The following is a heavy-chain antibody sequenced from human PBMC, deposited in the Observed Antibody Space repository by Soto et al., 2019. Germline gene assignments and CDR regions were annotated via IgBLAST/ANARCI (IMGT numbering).Heavy chain of an antibody. CDR2: IYYSGST. D-gene: IGHD3-22*01. J-gene: IGHJ4*02. CDR3: ARDSYYYDSSGYYPSRTLDY. Sequence: SETRSLTCTVSGGSISSYYWSWIRQPPGKGLEWIGYIYYSGSTNYNPSLKSRVTISVDTSKNQFSLKLSSVTAADTAVYYCARDSYYYDSSGYYPSRTLDYWGQGTLVTVS. V-gene: IGHV4-59*01. CDR1: GGSISSYY.